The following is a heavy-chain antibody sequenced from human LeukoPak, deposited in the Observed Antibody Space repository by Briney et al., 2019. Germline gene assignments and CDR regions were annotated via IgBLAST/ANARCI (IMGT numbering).Heavy chain of an antibody. CDR3: AREFDY. J-gene: IGHJ4*02. CDR1: GFTFSTYT. CDR2: ISTSGTYI. V-gene: IGHV3-21*01. Sequence: PGGSLGLSCAASGFTFSTYTMNWVRQAPGKGLEWVSSISTSGTYIYYADSVKGRFTVSRDNAKNSLYLQMNSLRADDTAVYYCAREFDYWGQGTLVTVSS.